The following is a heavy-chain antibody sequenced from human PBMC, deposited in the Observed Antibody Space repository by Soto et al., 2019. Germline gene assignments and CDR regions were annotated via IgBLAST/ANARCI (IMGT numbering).Heavy chain of an antibody. Sequence: GGSLRLSCAASGFTFSSYAMSWVRQAPGKGLEWVSAISGRGGSTYYADSVKGRFTISRDNSKNTLYLQMNSLRAEDTAVYYCAKAIRFLEWSLFDYWGQGTLVTVSS. J-gene: IGHJ4*02. CDR2: ISGRGGST. D-gene: IGHD3-3*01. CDR1: GFTFSSYA. CDR3: AKAIRFLEWSLFDY. V-gene: IGHV3-23*01.